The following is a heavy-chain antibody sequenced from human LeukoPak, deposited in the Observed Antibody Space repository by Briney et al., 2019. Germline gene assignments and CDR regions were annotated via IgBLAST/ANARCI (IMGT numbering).Heavy chain of an antibody. D-gene: IGHD2-2*01. CDR3: AREKPYCSSTSCYVDWFDP. CDR2: IYHSGST. J-gene: IGHJ5*02. V-gene: IGHV4-38-2*02. Sequence: SETLSLTCTVSGYSISSGYYWGWIRQPPGKGLEWIGSIYHSGSTNYNPSLKSRVTISVDTSKNQFSLKLSSVTAADTAVYYCAREKPYCSSTSCYVDWFDPWGQGTLVTVSS. CDR1: GYSISSGYY.